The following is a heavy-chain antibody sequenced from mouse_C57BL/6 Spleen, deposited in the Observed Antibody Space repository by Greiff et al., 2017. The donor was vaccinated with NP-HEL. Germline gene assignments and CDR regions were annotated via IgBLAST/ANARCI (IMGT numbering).Heavy chain of an antibody. Sequence: VQLQQSGPELVKPGASVKISCKASGYAFSSSWMNWVKQRPGKGLEWIGRIYPGDGDTNYNGKFKGQATLTADKSSSTAYMQLSSLTSEDSAVYFCARGKSYGSRDYWGQGTTLTVSS. CDR2: IYPGDGDT. J-gene: IGHJ2*01. V-gene: IGHV1-82*01. CDR3: ARGKSYGSRDY. CDR1: GYAFSSSW. D-gene: IGHD1-1*01.